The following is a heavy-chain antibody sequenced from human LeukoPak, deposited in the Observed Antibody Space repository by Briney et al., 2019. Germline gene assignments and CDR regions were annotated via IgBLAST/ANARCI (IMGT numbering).Heavy chain of an antibody. V-gene: IGHV4-39*01. Sequence: SETLSLTCTVSGGSISSSSYYWGWIRQPPGKGLEWIGSIYYSGSTYYNPSLKSRVTISVDTSKNQFSLKLSSVTAADTAVYYCARQPLDSSGYSVWFDPWGQGTLSPSPQ. CDR3: ARQPLDSSGYSVWFDP. CDR2: IYYSGST. D-gene: IGHD3-22*01. J-gene: IGHJ5*02. CDR1: GGSISSSSYY.